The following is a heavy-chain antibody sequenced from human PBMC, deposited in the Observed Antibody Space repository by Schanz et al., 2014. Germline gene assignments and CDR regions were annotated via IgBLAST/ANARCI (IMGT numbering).Heavy chain of an antibody. CDR1: GGTFSSDT. CDR2: INVGNGNM. Sequence: QVHLVQSGAEVKKPGSSVKVSCKASGGTFSSDTFSWVRQAPGQGLEWMGWINVGNGNMKYSQKFQGRVTITADKSTFTAYMDVSSLRSEDTAVYYCASSGAGYSSSWDFDYWGQGTLXTVSS. V-gene: IGHV1-69*02. D-gene: IGHD6-13*01. J-gene: IGHJ4*02. CDR3: ASSGAGYSSSWDFDY.